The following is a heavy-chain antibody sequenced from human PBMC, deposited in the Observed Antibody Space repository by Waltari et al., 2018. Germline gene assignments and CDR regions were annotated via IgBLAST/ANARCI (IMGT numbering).Heavy chain of an antibody. CDR1: GYTFTGYY. Sequence: QVQLVQSGAEVKKPGASVKVSCKASGYTFTGYYMHWVRQAPGQGLEWMVRIKPTSGGTNYAQKFQGRVTMTRDTSISTAYMELSRLRSDDTAVDYCARGSTGTSGSWFDPWGQGTLVTVSS. CDR3: ARGSTGTSGSWFDP. V-gene: IGHV1-2*06. J-gene: IGHJ5*02. CDR2: IKPTSGGT. D-gene: IGHD1-1*01.